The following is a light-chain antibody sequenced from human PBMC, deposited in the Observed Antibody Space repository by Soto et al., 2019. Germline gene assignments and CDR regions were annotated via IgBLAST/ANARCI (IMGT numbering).Light chain of an antibody. J-gene: IGKJ1*01. CDR3: QQYYNPYPRA. Sequence: DIVMTQSPDSLAVSLGERATINCKSSQSLLYSVSNMNYLAWYQQKPGQPPRLLIYWASTRQSGVPDRFSGSGSGTNFTLTISSLQAEDVAIYYCQQYYNPYPRAFGQGTKVEIK. V-gene: IGKV4-1*01. CDR1: QSLLYSVSNMNY. CDR2: WAS.